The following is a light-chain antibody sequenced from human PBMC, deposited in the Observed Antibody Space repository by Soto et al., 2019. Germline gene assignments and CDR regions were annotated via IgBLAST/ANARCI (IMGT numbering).Light chain of an antibody. CDR1: QSVSSN. V-gene: IGKV3-15*01. Sequence: EIVMTQSPATLSVSPGERATLSCRASQSVSSNLAWYQQKPGQAPRLLIYGASTRATAISARFSGSGSGTDFTLTISSLQSEDFAVYYCQQYNEWPTWTFGQGTKVEIK. CDR3: QQYNEWPTWT. CDR2: GAS. J-gene: IGKJ1*01.